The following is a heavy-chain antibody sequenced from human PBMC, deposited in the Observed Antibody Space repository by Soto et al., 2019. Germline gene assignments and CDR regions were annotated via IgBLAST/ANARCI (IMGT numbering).Heavy chain of an antibody. D-gene: IGHD3-10*01. J-gene: IGHJ4*02. Sequence: SETLSLTCTVSGGSISSGGYYWSWIRQHPGKGLEWIGYIYYSGSTYYNPSLKSRVTISVDTSKNQFSLKLSSVTAADTDVYYCARDLRNYYGSGSYFDYWGQGTLVTVSS. CDR1: GGSISSGGYY. CDR2: IYYSGST. V-gene: IGHV4-31*03. CDR3: ARDLRNYYGSGSYFDY.